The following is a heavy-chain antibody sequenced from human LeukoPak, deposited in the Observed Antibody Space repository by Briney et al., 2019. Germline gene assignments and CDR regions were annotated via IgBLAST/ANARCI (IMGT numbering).Heavy chain of an antibody. D-gene: IGHD3-22*01. V-gene: IGHV3-48*01. CDR2: ISSSSSTI. Sequence: GGSLRLSCAASGFTFSSYSMNWVRQAPGKGLEWVSYISSSSSTIYYADSVKGRFTISRDNAKNSLYLQMNSLRAEDTAVYYCARAPNYYDSSGYYYVNYYYYMDVWGKGTTVTVSS. CDR3: ARAPNYYDSSGYYYVNYYYYMDV. CDR1: GFTFSSYS. J-gene: IGHJ6*03.